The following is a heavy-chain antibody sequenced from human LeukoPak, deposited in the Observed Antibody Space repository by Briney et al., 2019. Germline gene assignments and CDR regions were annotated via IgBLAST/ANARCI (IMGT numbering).Heavy chain of an antibody. Sequence: SETLSLTCSVSGGSINSNSHHWDWLRQAPGKGLEWIGNIYYSETTSYNPSLKSRVTISVDTSKNQFSLRLSSVTAADTAVYYCARRGDILADYAFDYWGQGTLVTVSS. V-gene: IGHV4-39*01. CDR1: GGSINSNSHH. CDR3: ARRGDILADYAFDY. CDR2: IYYSETT. D-gene: IGHD3-9*01. J-gene: IGHJ4*02.